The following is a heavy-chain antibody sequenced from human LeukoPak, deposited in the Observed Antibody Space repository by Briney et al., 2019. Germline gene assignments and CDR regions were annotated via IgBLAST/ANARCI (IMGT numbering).Heavy chain of an antibody. Sequence: SETLSPNCTVSGASVFNHYWSWIRQPPGRRLEWIGYIYHSGRTKYNPSLQSRVTISVDTSESQFSLKLSSVTAADTAVYYCASLEEYGSTHYWGQGILVAVSS. CDR1: GASVFNHY. J-gene: IGHJ4*02. CDR2: IYHSGRT. D-gene: IGHD1-1*01. V-gene: IGHV4-59*02. CDR3: ASLEEYGSTHY.